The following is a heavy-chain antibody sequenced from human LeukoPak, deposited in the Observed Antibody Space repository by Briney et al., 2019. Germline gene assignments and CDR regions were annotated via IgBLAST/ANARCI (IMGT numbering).Heavy chain of an antibody. V-gene: IGHV1-69*04. J-gene: IGHJ4*02. CDR1: GDSFSSYA. CDR2: IIPILDIK. Sequence: SVKVSCKASGDSFSSYALSWVRQAPGQGLEWIGRIIPILDIKTYAERFQDRVTITADEDTSTVYMELSSLRSEDTALYYCARDSRPYYTGSGSYYKIGRFDYWGQGTGVTVSS. D-gene: IGHD3-10*01. CDR3: ARDSRPYYTGSGSYYKIGRFDY.